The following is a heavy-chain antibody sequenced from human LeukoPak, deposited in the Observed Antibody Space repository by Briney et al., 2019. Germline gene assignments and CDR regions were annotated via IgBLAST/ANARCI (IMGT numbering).Heavy chain of an antibody. D-gene: IGHD1-26*01. CDR3: VKQGSGSRLGAFDI. CDR2: ISSNGGST. J-gene: IGHJ3*02. V-gene: IGHV3-64D*06. Sequence: GGSLRLSCSASGFTFSSYAMHWVRKAPGKGLEYVSAISSNGGSTYYADSVKGRFTISRDNSKNTLYLQMSSLRAEDTAVYYCVKQGSGSRLGAFDIWGQGTMVTVSS. CDR1: GFTFSSYA.